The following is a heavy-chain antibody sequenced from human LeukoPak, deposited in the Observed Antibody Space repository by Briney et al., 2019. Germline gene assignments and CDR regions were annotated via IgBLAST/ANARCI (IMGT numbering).Heavy chain of an antibody. D-gene: IGHD1-26*01. CDR1: GFTFNNYN. CDR3: ARDKRLLVQWGFDP. CDR2: ITASGDRT. Sequence: GGSLRLSCATSGFTFNNYNMNWVRQAPGKGLEWVSGITASGDRTFYGDSVRGRFTMSRDNSKNTVYLQMNSLRVDDTAVYYCARDKRLLVQWGFDPWGQGTLVTVSS. J-gene: IGHJ5*02. V-gene: IGHV3-23*01.